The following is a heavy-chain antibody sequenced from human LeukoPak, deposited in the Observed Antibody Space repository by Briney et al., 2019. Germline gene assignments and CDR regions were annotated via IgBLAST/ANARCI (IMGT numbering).Heavy chain of an antibody. CDR2: IWYDGSNK. D-gene: IGHD3-22*01. CDR1: GFTFSSYG. Sequence: AGGSLRLSCAASGFTFSSYGMHWVRQAPGKGLEWVAVIWYDGSNKYYADSVKGRFTISRDNSKNTLYLQMNSLRAEDTAVYYCARDSDYYDSSGYPFYWGQGTLVTVSS. CDR3: ARDSDYYDSSGYPFY. J-gene: IGHJ4*02. V-gene: IGHV3-33*01.